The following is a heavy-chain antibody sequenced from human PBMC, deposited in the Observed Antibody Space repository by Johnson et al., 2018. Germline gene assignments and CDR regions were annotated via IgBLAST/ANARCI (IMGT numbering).Heavy chain of an antibody. J-gene: IGHJ1*01. Sequence: VQLVESGGGLVKPGGSLRLSCAASGFTFSSYSMNWVRQAPGKGLEWVSSISSSGSYIYYADSLKGRFTISRENAKNSLYLQMKSLRAEDTAVYYCARGISGWYSKGDLQHWCQGTLVTVSS. CDR1: GFTFSSYS. V-gene: IGHV3-21*06. D-gene: IGHD6-19*01. CDR3: ARGISGWYSKGDLQH. CDR2: ISSSGSYI.